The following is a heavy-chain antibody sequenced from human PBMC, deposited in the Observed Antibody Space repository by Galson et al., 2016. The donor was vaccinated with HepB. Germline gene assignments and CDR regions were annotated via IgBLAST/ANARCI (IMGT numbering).Heavy chain of an antibody. CDR1: GFSFSNAW. Sequence: SLRLSCAASGFSFSNAWMNWVRQAPGKGLEWVAVIWYDGSNKDYADSVKGRFTISRDNSKNTLYLQMNSLRAEDTAVYYCATGWTATFDYWGQGTLVTVSS. CDR2: IWYDGSNK. J-gene: IGHJ4*02. CDR3: ATGWTATFDY. V-gene: IGHV3-33*08. D-gene: IGHD2-15*01.